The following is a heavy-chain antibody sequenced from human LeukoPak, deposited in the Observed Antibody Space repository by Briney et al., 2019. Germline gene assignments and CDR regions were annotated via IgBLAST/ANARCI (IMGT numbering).Heavy chain of an antibody. CDR3: ARVRRGYCSGGSCQGFDY. D-gene: IGHD2-15*01. V-gene: IGHV3-11*06. J-gene: IGHJ4*02. Sequence: GGSLRLSCAASGFTFSDNYMSWIRQAPGKGLEWVSYISGSSSYTNYVDSVKGRFTISRDNAKNSLYLQMNSLRAEDTAVYYCARVRRGYCSGGSCQGFDYWGQGTLVTVSS. CDR2: ISGSSSYT. CDR1: GFTFSDNY.